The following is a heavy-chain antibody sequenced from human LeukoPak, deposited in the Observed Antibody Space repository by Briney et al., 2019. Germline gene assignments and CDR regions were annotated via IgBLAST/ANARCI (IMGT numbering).Heavy chain of an antibody. J-gene: IGHJ5*02. CDR2: IIPIFGTA. CDR1: GGSFSSYA. D-gene: IGHD2/OR15-2a*01. Sequence: SVKVSCKASGGSFSSYAISWVRQAPGQGLEWLGGIIPIFGTANYAQKFQGRVTITADESTSTAYMELSSLRSEDTAVYYCARDKNMEGFDPWGQGTLVTVSS. V-gene: IGHV1-69*01. CDR3: ARDKNMEGFDP.